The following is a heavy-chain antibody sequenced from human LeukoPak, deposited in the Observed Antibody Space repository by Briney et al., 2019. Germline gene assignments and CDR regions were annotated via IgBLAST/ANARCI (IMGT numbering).Heavy chain of an antibody. D-gene: IGHD3-10*02. CDR1: GFTFSNYA. CDR2: ISSSGSTI. Sequence: PGESLRLSCAASGFTFSNYAMSWVRQAPGKGLEWVSYISSSGSTIYYADSVKGRFTISRDNAKNSLYLQMNSLRAEDTAVYYCAELGITMIGGVWGKGTAVTISS. CDR3: AELGITMIGGV. V-gene: IGHV3-48*03. J-gene: IGHJ6*04.